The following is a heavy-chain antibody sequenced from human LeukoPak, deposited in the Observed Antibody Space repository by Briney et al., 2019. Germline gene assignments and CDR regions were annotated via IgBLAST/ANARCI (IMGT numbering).Heavy chain of an antibody. CDR3: ARGQHRVTYSDDAFDI. D-gene: IGHD4-11*01. Sequence: GGSLRLSCVASGLTFSSYSMNWVRQAPGKGLEWVSSISSTSRYIYYAASVKGRFTISRDNAQDSLYLQMNSLRTEDTALYYCARGQHRVTYSDDAFDIWGQGTMVTVSS. V-gene: IGHV3-21*01. CDR1: GLTFSSYS. J-gene: IGHJ3*02. CDR2: ISSTSRYI.